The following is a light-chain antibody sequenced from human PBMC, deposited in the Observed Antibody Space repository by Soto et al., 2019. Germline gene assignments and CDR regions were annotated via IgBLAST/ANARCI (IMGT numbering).Light chain of an antibody. J-gene: IGKJ3*01. Sequence: ALPLTQSPSSLSASVGDRVTITCRASQGISSALAWYQQKPGKAPKLLIYDASSLESGVPSRFSGSGSGTDFPLSISSLQPEDFATYYCHQFNSYPLFGPGTKVDI. CDR3: HQFNSYPL. CDR2: DAS. CDR1: QGISSA. V-gene: IGKV1-13*02.